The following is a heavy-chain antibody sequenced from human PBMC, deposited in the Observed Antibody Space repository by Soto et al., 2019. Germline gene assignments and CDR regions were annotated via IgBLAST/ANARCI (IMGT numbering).Heavy chain of an antibody. CDR3: ARDRGLHYGDPFVY. CDR1: GGTFSSYA. CDR2: IIPIFGTA. Sequence: QVQLVQSGAEVKKPGSSVKVSCKASGGTFSSYAISWVRQAPGQGLEWMGGIIPIFGTANYAQKFQGRVTITADESTRTAYMELCRLRSEDTAVYYCARDRGLHYGDPFVYRGQGTLVTVSS. D-gene: IGHD4-17*01. J-gene: IGHJ4*02. V-gene: IGHV1-69*12.